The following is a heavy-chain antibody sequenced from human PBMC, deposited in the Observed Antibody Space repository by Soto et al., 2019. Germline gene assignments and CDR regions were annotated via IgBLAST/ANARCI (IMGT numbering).Heavy chain of an antibody. CDR3: GTDIVVTTDY. CDR1: GFTFSSYW. J-gene: IGHJ4*02. Sequence: GGSLRLSCAASGFTFSSYWMHWVRQAPGKGLVWVSRINNDGSSTNYADSVKGRFTISRDNAKNTLYLQMNSLRAEDTAVYYCGTDIVVTTDYWGQGTLVTVSS. V-gene: IGHV3-74*01. D-gene: IGHD5-12*01. CDR2: INNDGSST.